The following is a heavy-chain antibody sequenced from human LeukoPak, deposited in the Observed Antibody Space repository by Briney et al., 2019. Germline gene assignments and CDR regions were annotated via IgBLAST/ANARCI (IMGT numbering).Heavy chain of an antibody. D-gene: IGHD3-22*01. CDR1: GGSFSGYY. CDR3: ARAGLATPRNRFDP. Sequence: SETLSLTCAVYGGSFSGYYWSWIRQPPGKGLEWIGEINHSGSTNYNPSLKSRVTISVDTSKNQFSLKLSSVTAADTAVYYCARAGLATPRNRFDPWGQGTLVTVYS. J-gene: IGHJ5*02. CDR2: INHSGST. V-gene: IGHV4-34*01.